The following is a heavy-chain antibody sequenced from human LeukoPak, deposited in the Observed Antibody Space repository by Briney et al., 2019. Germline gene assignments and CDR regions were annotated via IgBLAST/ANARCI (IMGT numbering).Heavy chain of an antibody. Sequence: SETLSLTCTVSGGSISNYFWSWIRQPPGKGLECIGYIYYSDSTNYNPSLKSRVTISVDTSKNQFSLKLSSVTAADTAVYYCAKSSWSLFDPWGQGTLVTVSS. CDR2: IYYSDST. CDR3: AKSSWSLFDP. V-gene: IGHV4-59*08. D-gene: IGHD3-10*01. CDR1: GGSISNYF. J-gene: IGHJ5*02.